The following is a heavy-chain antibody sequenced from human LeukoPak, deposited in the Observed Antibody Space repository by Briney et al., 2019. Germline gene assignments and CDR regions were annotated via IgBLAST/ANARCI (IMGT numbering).Heavy chain of an antibody. CDR3: ARGLRHCDRTSCFQPFDC. CDR2: TYADGYT. V-gene: IGHV3-53*01. D-gene: IGHD2-2*01. J-gene: IGHJ4*02. Sequence: GGSLRLSCAASGFTFSSYAMTWVRQAPGKGLEWVSITYADGYTFYADSVKGRFTISRDSSKNTLCLQMNSLRAEDTAMYYCARGLRHCDRTSCFQPFDCWGQGTLVTVSS. CDR1: GFTFSSYA.